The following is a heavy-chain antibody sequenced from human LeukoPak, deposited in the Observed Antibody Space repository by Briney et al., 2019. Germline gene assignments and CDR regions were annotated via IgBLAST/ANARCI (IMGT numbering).Heavy chain of an antibody. CDR1: GGSISSYY. J-gene: IGHJ5*02. CDR3: ARGLDILTP. D-gene: IGHD3-9*01. V-gene: IGHV4-59*08. Sequence: SETLSLTCTVSGGSISSYYWSWIRQPPGKGLEWIGYIYYSGSTNYNPSLKSRVTISVDTSKNQFSLKLSSVTAADTAVYYCARGLDILTPWGQGTLVTVSS. CDR2: IYYSGST.